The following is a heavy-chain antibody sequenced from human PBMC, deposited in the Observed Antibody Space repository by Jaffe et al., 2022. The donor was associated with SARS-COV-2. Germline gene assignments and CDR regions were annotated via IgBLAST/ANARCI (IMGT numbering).Heavy chain of an antibody. CDR2: ISNGGPTT. D-gene: IGHD3-9*01. J-gene: IGHJ4*02. V-gene: IGHV3-23*04. Sequence: EVQLVESGGGLVQPGGSLRLSCAASGFTFSTYAMNWVRQAPGKGLEWVSAISNGGPTTYYADSVRGRFTISRDNSKNTLYLQMNSLRAEDTAIYYCAKARHDWSSCFDYWGRGTLVTASS. CDR3: AKARHDWSSCFDY. CDR1: GFTFSTYA.